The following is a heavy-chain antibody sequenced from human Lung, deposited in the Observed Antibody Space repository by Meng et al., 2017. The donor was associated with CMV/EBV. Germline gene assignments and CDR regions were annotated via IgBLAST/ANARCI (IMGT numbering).Heavy chain of an antibody. V-gene: IGHV4-34*01. Sequence: SETXSLXXAVYGGSFSGYYWSWIRQPPGKGLEWIGEINHSGSTNYNPSLKSRVTISVDTSKNQFSLKLSSVTAADTAVYYCARGGFTYDFWSGYDFDYWGQGXLVTVS. J-gene: IGHJ4*02. CDR2: INHSGST. CDR3: ARGGFTYDFWSGYDFDY. CDR1: GGSFSGYY. D-gene: IGHD3-3*01.